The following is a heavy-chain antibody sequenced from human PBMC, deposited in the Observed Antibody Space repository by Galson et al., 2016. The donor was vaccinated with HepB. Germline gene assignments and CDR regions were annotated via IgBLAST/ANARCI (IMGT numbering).Heavy chain of an antibody. D-gene: IGHD3-3*01. J-gene: IGHJ6*02. V-gene: IGHV3-30*04. CDR2: ISYDGSRK. CDR3: ARGMYDLRDYYHYSGMDV. Sequence: SLRLSCAASGFSFSSYAVHWVRQAPGKGLEWVAVISYDGSRKDYADSVKGRFTISRDNSKSTLNLQMNSLRPEDSAVYYCARGMYDLRDYYHYSGMDVWGQGTTITVSS. CDR1: GFSFSSYA.